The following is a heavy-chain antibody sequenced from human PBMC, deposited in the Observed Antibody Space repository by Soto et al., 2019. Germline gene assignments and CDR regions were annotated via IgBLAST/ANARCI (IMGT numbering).Heavy chain of an antibody. CDR3: ATDLGLAPDYYDSSGQLGY. J-gene: IGHJ4*02. V-gene: IGHV1-24*01. Sequence: ASMKVSCKVSGYTLTELSMHWVRQAPGKRLEWMGGFDPEDGETIYAQKFQGRVTMTEDTSTDTAYMELSSLRSEDTAVYYCATDLGLAPDYYDSSGQLGYWGQGTLVTVSS. D-gene: IGHD3-22*01. CDR2: FDPEDGET. CDR1: GYTLTELS.